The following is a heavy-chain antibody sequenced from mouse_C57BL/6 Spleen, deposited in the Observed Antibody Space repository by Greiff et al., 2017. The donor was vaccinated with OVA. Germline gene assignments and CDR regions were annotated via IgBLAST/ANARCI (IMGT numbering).Heavy chain of an antibody. CDR2: ITPSSGYP. D-gene: IGHD2-3*01. J-gene: IGHJ2*01. CDR1: GYTFTSYT. Sequence: QVQLQQSGAELARPGASVKMSCKASGYTFTSYTMHWVKQRPGQGLEWIGYITPSSGYPKYNQKFKDKATLTADKSSSTAYMQLSSLTSEDSAVYYCARLDDGYYGLDYWGQGTTLTVSS. V-gene: IGHV1-4*01. CDR3: ARLDDGYYGLDY.